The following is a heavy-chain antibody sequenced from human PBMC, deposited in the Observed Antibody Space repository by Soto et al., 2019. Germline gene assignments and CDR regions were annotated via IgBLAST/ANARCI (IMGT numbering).Heavy chain of an antibody. Sequence: EVQLVESGGGLVKPGGSLRLSCAASGFTFSSYSMNWVRQAPGKGLEWVSSISSSSSYIYYADSVKGRFTISRDNAKNSLDLQMNSLRAEDTAVYYCARATSRYYYYYMDVWGKGTTVTVSS. CDR3: ARATSRYYYYYMDV. J-gene: IGHJ6*03. V-gene: IGHV3-21*01. CDR1: GFTFSSYS. CDR2: ISSSSSYI.